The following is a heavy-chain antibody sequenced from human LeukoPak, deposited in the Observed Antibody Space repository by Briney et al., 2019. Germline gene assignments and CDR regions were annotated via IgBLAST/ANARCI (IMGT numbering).Heavy chain of an antibody. Sequence: PSETLSLTCTVPGGSISSYYWSWIRQPPGKGLEWIGYIYYSGSTNYNPSLKSRVTISVDTSKNQFSLKLSSVTAANTAVYYCARHFTYYDSSGYYRYFDYWGQGTLVTVSS. CDR1: GGSISSYY. CDR3: ARHFTYYDSSGYYRYFDY. CDR2: IYYSGST. D-gene: IGHD3-22*01. J-gene: IGHJ4*02. V-gene: IGHV4-59*08.